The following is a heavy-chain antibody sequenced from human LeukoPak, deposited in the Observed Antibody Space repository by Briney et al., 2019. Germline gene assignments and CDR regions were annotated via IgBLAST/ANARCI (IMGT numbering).Heavy chain of an antibody. CDR3: AKLAGISGWYVYYFDY. V-gene: IGHV3-23*01. CDR2: MSGSGDTT. Sequence: PGGSLRLSCAASGFTFGTHAMTWVRQAPGKGLEWVSGMSGSGDTTYYADSVKGRFTISRDNSKNTLFLQMNSLRAEDTAVYYCAKLAGISGWYVYYFDYWGQGTLVT. J-gene: IGHJ4*02. CDR1: GFTFGTHA. D-gene: IGHD6-19*01.